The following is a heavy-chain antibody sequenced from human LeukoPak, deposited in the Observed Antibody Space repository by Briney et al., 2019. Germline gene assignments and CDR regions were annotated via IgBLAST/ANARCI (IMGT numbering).Heavy chain of an antibody. CDR2: INHSGST. D-gene: IGHD6-19*01. Sequence: SETLSLTCAVYGGSFSGYYWSWIRQPPGKGLEWIGEINHSGSTNYNPSLKSRVTKSVDTSKNQFSLTLSSVTAADSVVYYSARHVFRDAAEGRGIAVAGPFGYWGQGTLVTVSS. J-gene: IGHJ4*02. CDR1: GGSFSGYY. CDR3: ARHVFRDAAEGRGIAVAGPFGY. V-gene: IGHV4-34*01.